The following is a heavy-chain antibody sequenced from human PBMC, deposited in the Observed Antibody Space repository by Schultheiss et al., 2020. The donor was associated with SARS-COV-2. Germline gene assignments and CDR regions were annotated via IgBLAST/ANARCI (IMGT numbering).Heavy chain of an antibody. J-gene: IGHJ4*02. CDR1: GGSISSYY. D-gene: IGHD3-16*02. CDR3: ARVGNYDYVWGSYRQYYFDY. V-gene: IGHV4-59*12. CDR2: IYYSGST. Sequence: SETLSLTCTVSGGSISSYYWSWIRQPPGKGLEWIGYIYYSGSTNYNPSLKSRVTISVDRSKNQFSLKLSSVTAADTAVYYCARVGNYDYVWGSYRQYYFDYWGQGTLVTVSS.